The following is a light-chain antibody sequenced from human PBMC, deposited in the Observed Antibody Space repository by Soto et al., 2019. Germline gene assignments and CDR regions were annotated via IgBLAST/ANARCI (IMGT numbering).Light chain of an antibody. CDR2: EVS. CDR1: SSDVGAYNY. J-gene: IGLJ1*01. CDR3: SSYTGAYTLV. V-gene: IGLV2-14*01. Sequence: QSVLAQPASVSRSPGQSIAISCTGTSSDVGAYNYVSWYQQHPRKAPKLIVHEVSDRPSGVSDRFSGSKSGNTASLTISGLQAEDEADYYCSSYTGAYTLVFGTGTKVTVL.